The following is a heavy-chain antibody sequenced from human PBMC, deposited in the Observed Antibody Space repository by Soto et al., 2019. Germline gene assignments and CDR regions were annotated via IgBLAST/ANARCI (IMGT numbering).Heavy chain of an antibody. CDR3: AQTHGWPGFDF. CDR2: IYNGEST. D-gene: IGHD6-19*01. V-gene: IGHV4-59*01. Sequence: QLQESGPGLVKSSETMSLTCTASGASISSRYWSWVRQPPGKGLEWIGHIYNGESTNYNPSLQSRVSISVDTSKNQVSLSLGSVTAADTAVYYCAQTHGWPGFDFWGQGILVTVSS. CDR1: GASISSRY. J-gene: IGHJ4*02.